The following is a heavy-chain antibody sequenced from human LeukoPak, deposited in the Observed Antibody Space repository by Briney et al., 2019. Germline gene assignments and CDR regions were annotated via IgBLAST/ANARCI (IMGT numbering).Heavy chain of an antibody. CDR2: IYYSGST. Sequence: SETLSLTCTVSGGSISSYYWSWIRQPPGKGLEWIGYIYYSGSTNYNPSLKSRVTISVDTSKNQFSLKLSSVTAADTAVYYCARGPYFGSGYYPAYWGQGTLVTVSS. J-gene: IGHJ4*02. CDR3: ARGPYFGSGYYPAY. CDR1: GGSISSYY. V-gene: IGHV4-59*01. D-gene: IGHD3-3*01.